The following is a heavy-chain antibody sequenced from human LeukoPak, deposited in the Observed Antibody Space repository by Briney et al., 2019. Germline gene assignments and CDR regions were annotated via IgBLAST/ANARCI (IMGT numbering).Heavy chain of an antibody. CDR1: GGSISSSNW. CDR2: IYHSGST. CDR3: ARVETGYSGAFDI. D-gene: IGHD3-9*01. V-gene: IGHV4-4*02. J-gene: IGHJ3*02. Sequence: TSETLSLTCPVSGGSISSSNWWSWVRQPPGKGLEWIGEIYHSGSTNYNPSLKSRVTISVDKSKNQFSLKLSSVTAADTAVYYCARVETGYSGAFDIWGQGTMVTVSS.